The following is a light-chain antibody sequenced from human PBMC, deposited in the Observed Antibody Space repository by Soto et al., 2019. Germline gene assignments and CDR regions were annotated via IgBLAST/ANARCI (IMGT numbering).Light chain of an antibody. CDR1: QSVSNNY. V-gene: IGKV3D-20*01. CDR2: DAS. CDR3: QQYGRSPPWT. Sequence: EIVLTQSPATLSLSPGERATLSCGASQSVSNNYLAWYQQKPGLAPRLLIYDASSRATGIPDRFSGSGSGTDFTLTISRLEPEDFAVYYCQQYGRSPPWTFGQGTKVEIK. J-gene: IGKJ1*01.